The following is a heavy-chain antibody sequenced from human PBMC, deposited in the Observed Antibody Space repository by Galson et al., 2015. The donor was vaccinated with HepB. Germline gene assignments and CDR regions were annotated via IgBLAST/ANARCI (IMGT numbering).Heavy chain of an antibody. Sequence: SVKVSCKASGGTFSSYAISWVRQAPGQGLEWMGGIIPIFGTSNYAQKFQGRVTITADESTSTAYMELSSLTSEDTAVYYCARQGSYGATIFDYWGQGTLVTVSS. CDR3: ARQGSYGATIFDY. CDR2: IIPIFGTS. V-gene: IGHV1-69*13. J-gene: IGHJ4*02. D-gene: IGHD4/OR15-4a*01. CDR1: GGTFSSYA.